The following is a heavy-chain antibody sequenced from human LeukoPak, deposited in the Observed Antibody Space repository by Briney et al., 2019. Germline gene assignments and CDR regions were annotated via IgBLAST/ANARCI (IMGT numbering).Heavy chain of an antibody. J-gene: IGHJ3*02. V-gene: IGHV5-51*01. Sequence: GESLKISCKGSGFTFTSYWIAWVRQMPGKGLEWMGFIYPGDSETKYSPSLQGHVTISADKSISTAYLQWSSLEASDTAIYYCATIQHGDAFDIWGQGTMVTVSS. CDR2: IYPGDSET. CDR1: GFTFTSYW. CDR3: ATIQHGDAFDI.